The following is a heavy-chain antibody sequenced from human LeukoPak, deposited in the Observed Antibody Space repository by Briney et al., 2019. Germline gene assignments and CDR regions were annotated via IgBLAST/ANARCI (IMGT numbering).Heavy chain of an antibody. CDR2: SIPIFGTA. CDR3: ARDNLAYYDILTGYFPSYYYYMDV. D-gene: IGHD3-9*01. J-gene: IGHJ6*03. V-gene: IGHV1-69*05. Sequence: GASVKVSCKASGGTFSSYAISWVRQAPGRGLEWLGGSIPIFGTANNAQKYQGRATITTDESTSTAYMELSSLRSEDTAVYYCARDNLAYYDILTGYFPSYYYYMDVWGKGTTVTVSS. CDR1: GGTFSSYA.